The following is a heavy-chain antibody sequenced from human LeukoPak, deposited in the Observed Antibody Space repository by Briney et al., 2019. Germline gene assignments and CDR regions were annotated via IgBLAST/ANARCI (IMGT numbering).Heavy chain of an antibody. CDR1: GFTFSSYA. Sequence: GGSLRLSCAASGFTFSSYAMSWVRQAPGKGLEWVSYISSSGSTIYYADSVKGRFTISRDNAKNSLYLQMNSLRAEDTAVYYCARDGGVVGDGYKSYYYYGMDVWGQGTTVTVSS. D-gene: IGHD5-24*01. J-gene: IGHJ6*02. V-gene: IGHV3-48*04. CDR3: ARDGGVVGDGYKSYYYYGMDV. CDR2: ISSSGSTI.